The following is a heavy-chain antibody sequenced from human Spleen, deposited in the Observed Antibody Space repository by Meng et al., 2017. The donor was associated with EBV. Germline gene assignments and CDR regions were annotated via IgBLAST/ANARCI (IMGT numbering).Heavy chain of an antibody. V-gene: IGHV1-46*01. D-gene: IGHD4-17*01. CDR2: FNPTSGGT. J-gene: IGHJ4*02. Sequence: QVQLVHAGAKGKKPGASMKVSCKTSGYTFTTYSMNWVRQAPGQGLEWMGIFNPTSGGTSYAEKFQGRVTMTSDTSTSTVYMELSSLRSEDTAVYFCARDYGDYLFDYWGQGTLVTVSS. CDR3: ARDYGDYLFDY. CDR1: GYTFTTYS.